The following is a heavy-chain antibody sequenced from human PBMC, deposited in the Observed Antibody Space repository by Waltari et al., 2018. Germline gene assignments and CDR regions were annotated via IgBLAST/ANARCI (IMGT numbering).Heavy chain of an antibody. J-gene: IGHJ4*02. D-gene: IGHD2-15*01. CDR1: GGSISSLSW. CDR2: VFQSGSA. V-gene: IGHV4-4*02. Sequence: QLQESGPGLVESSGTLSLTCTVSGGSISSLSWWTWVRQPPGKGLEWIGEVFQSGSANYSPSLKSRVTLSVDKSTNQFFLTLNSVTAADTAMYYCAKISLHREGYSWGQGTLVTV. CDR3: AKISLHREGYS.